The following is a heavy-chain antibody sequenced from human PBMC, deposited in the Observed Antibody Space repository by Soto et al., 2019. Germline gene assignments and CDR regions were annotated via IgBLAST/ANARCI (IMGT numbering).Heavy chain of an antibody. Sequence: QVQLVQSGAEVKKPGSSVKVSCKASGGTFGSYVISWVRQAPGQGLEWMGGIIPIFGTANYAKKFQGRVTITADESTSTAYMELSSLRSEDTAVYYCARAIVVVVAAIPYYYGMDVWGQGTTVTVSS. J-gene: IGHJ6*02. V-gene: IGHV1-69*01. D-gene: IGHD2-15*01. CDR3: ARAIVVVVAAIPYYYGMDV. CDR1: GGTFGSYV. CDR2: IIPIFGTA.